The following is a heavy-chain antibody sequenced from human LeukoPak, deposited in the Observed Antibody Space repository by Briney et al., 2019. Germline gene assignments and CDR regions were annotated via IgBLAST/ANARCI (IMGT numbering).Heavy chain of an antibody. CDR3: ARDKLGGLVAGSNFDY. D-gene: IGHD6-19*01. CDR1: GLTFSSYW. Sequence: GGSLRLSCAASGLTFSSYWMSWVRQAPGKGLEWVANIKQDGSEKYYVDSVKGRFTISRDNAKNSLYLQMNSLRGEDTAVYYCARDKLGGLVAGSNFDYWGQGILVTVSS. CDR2: IKQDGSEK. V-gene: IGHV3-7*01. J-gene: IGHJ4*02.